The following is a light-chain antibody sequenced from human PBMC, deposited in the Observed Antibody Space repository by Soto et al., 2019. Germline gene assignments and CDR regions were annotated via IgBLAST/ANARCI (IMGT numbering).Light chain of an antibody. CDR2: GAS. CDR1: QSISSD. V-gene: IGKV3-15*01. CDR3: QQGYRGWT. J-gene: IGKJ1*01. Sequence: EIVMTQSPATLSVSPGKRATLSCRASQSISSDLAWYQQKPGQAPSLLIYGASTRATGIPARVSCSGSGTEFTLTISSLKSEDFAVYYCQQGYRGWTFGQGTKVEIE.